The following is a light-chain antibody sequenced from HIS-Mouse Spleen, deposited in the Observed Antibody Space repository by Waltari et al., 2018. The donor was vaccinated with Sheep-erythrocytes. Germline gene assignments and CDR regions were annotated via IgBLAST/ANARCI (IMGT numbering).Light chain of an antibody. CDR2: DVS. CDR1: SSDVGGSNS. Sequence: QSALTQPRSVSGSPGQSVTISCTGTSSDVGGSNSFSWYQQHPGKAPKLMIYDVSKRPSGVPDRFSGSKSGNTASLTISGLQAEDEADYYCCSYAGSTRVFGGGTKLTVL. CDR3: CSYAGSTRV. J-gene: IGLJ2*01. V-gene: IGLV2-11*01.